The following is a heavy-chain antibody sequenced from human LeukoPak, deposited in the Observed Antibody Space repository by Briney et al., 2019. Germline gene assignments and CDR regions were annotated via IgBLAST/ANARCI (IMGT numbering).Heavy chain of an antibody. CDR1: GGSISSCY. Sequence: SETLSLTCTVSGGSISSCYWSWIRQPAGKGLEWIGRIYTSGSTNYNPSLKSQVTMSVDTSKNQFSLKLSSVTAADTAVYYCARDWGYSSRILNWFAPWGKEPWSPSPQ. J-gene: IGHJ5*01. CDR2: IYTSGST. CDR3: ARDWGYSSRILNWFAP. V-gene: IGHV4-4*07. D-gene: IGHD6-13*01.